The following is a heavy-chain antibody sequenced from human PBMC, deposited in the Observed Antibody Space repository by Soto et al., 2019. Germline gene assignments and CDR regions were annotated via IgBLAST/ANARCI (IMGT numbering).Heavy chain of an antibody. CDR1: GYTFTSYD. CDR3: ARGSRIRTPAPTYGMDV. V-gene: IGHV1-8*01. J-gene: IGHJ6*02. CDR2: MNPNSGNT. D-gene: IGHD2-2*01. Sequence: QVQLVQSGAEVKKPGASVKVSCKASGYTFTSYDINWVRQATGQGLEWMGWMNPNSGNTGYAQKFQGRVTMTRNTSRSRAYMELSGLRYEDPGVYYCARGSRIRTPAPTYGMDVWGQGTAVTVSS.